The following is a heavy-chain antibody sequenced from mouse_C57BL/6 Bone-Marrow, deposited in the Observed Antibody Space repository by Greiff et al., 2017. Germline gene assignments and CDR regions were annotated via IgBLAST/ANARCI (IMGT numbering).Heavy chain of an antibody. D-gene: IGHD2-4*01. Sequence: EVQLVESGGGLVKPGGSLKLSCAASGFTFSSYAMSWVRQTPEKRLEWVATISDGGSYTYYPDNVKGRFTISRDNARNNLYLQMSHLKSADTAMYYCARDEGLRTWLAYGGQGTLVTVSA. J-gene: IGHJ3*01. CDR2: ISDGGSYT. CDR3: ARDEGLRTWLAY. V-gene: IGHV5-4*01. CDR1: GFTFSSYA.